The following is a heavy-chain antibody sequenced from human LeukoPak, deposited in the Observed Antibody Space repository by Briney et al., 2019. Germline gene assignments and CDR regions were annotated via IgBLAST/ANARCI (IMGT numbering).Heavy chain of an antibody. V-gene: IGHV4-59*12. J-gene: IGHJ4*02. D-gene: IGHD3-10*01. CDR2: ISYGNT. Sequence: SETLSLTCSVAGGSISTYYWNWIRQTPGKGLEWIGHISYGNTDYNPSLKSRVTISVDTSKNQFSLKLRSVTAADRAIYYCARGGYGPGSHYRYWGQGTLVTVSS. CDR1: GGSISTYY. CDR3: ARGGYGPGSHYRY.